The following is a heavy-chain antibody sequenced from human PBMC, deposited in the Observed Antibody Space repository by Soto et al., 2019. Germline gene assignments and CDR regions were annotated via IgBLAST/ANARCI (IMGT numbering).Heavy chain of an antibody. D-gene: IGHD3-22*01. CDR2: IYSGGST. J-gene: IGHJ3*02. Sequence: ESGGGLVQPGGSLRLSCAASGFTVSSNYMSWVRQAPGKGLEWVSVIYSGGSTYYADSVKGRFTISRDNSKNTLYLQMNSLRAEYTAVYYCAREYESSGYYRFAFDIWGQGTMVTVSS. CDR3: AREYESSGYYRFAFDI. CDR1: GFTVSSNY. V-gene: IGHV3-66*01.